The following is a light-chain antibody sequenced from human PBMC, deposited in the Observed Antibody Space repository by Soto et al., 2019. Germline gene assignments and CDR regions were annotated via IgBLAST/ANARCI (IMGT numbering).Light chain of an antibody. Sequence: EIVLTQSPATLSLSPGERAALSCRATQNIGIELAWYQQKPGQAPRLLICDASNRATGIPARFSGSGSATDFTLTVNTLEPEDSAIYFCQQRSRWPITFGQGTRLEIK. CDR1: QNIGIE. J-gene: IGKJ5*01. CDR3: QQRSRWPIT. CDR2: DAS. V-gene: IGKV3-11*01.